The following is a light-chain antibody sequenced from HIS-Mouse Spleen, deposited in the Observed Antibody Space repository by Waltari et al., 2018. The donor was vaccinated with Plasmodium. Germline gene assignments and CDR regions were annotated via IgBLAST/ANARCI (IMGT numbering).Light chain of an antibody. Sequence: QSVLTQPPSVSAAPGQKVTITCSGSSSNLGNNNVSWYQQLPGTAPKLLIYDNNKRPSGIPDRFSGSKSGTSATLGITGLQTGDEADYYCGTWDSSLSAYVFGTGTKVTVL. V-gene: IGLV1-51*01. CDR3: GTWDSSLSAYV. CDR1: SSNLGNNN. CDR2: DNN. J-gene: IGLJ1*01.